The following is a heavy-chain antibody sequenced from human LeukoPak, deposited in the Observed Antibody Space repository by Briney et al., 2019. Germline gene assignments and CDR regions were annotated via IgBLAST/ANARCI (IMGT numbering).Heavy chain of an antibody. D-gene: IGHD6-13*01. CDR1: GFTFSGSA. V-gene: IGHV3-74*01. J-gene: IGHJ4*02. CDR2: INSDGSST. Sequence: GGSLRLSCAASGFTFSGSAMHWVRQAPGKGLVWVSRINSDGSSTSYADSVKGRFTISRDNAKNTLYLQMNSLRAEDTAVYYCARGERQLVSDYWGQGTLVTVSS. CDR3: ARGERQLVSDY.